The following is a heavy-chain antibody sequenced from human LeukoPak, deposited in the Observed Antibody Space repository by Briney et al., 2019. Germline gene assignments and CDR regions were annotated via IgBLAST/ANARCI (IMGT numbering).Heavy chain of an antibody. CDR1: GFTFSSYS. J-gene: IGHJ4*02. D-gene: IGHD3-3*01. CDR2: ISSSSSTI. V-gene: IGHV3-48*01. Sequence: GGSLRLSCAASGFTFSSYSMNWVRQAPGKGLEWVSYISSSSSTIYYADSVKGRFTISRDNAKNSLYLQMNSLRAEDTAVYYCARDKLHYDFWSGYPFLFDYWGXGTLVTVSS. CDR3: ARDKLHYDFWSGYPFLFDY.